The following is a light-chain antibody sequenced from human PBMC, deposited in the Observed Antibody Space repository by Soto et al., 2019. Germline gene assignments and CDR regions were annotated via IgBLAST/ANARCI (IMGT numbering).Light chain of an antibody. J-gene: IGLJ1*01. CDR2: ASS. V-gene: IGLV2-14*01. Sequence: QSALTQPASVSGSPGQSITISCTGTSSDVGSYNYVSWYQHHPGKAPRLMIYASSNRPSGVSHRFSGSRSGNTASLTISGLQAEDEADYYCSSYTSGSTIYISGNGTKVTVL. CDR1: SSDVGSYNY. CDR3: SSYTSGSTIYI.